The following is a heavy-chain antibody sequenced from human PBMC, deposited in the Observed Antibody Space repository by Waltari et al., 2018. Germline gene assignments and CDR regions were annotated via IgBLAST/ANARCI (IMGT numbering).Heavy chain of an antibody. CDR1: GLHFSNFW. CDR3: VTFRWLGF. CDR2: IRYDGSER. V-gene: IGHV3-7*01. Sequence: EVKVVESGGGLVQPGGSLRLPCEVSGLHFSNFWMRWVRQVPGKGLEWVANIRYDGSERNYVDSVKGRFTISRDNAKNSVYLQMNSLRADDAAVYYCVTFRWLGFWGQGTLVTVSS. D-gene: IGHD3-10*01. J-gene: IGHJ4*02.